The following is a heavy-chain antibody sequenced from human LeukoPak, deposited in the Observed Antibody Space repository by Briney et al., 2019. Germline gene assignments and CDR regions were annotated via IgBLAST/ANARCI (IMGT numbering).Heavy chain of an antibody. Sequence: GGSLRLSCAASGFTFSSYAMSWVRQAPGKGLEWVGFIRSKAYGGTTEYAASVKGRFTISRDDSKSIAYLQMNSLKTEDTAVYYCTRRGAAAGPDYWGQGTLVTVSS. CDR1: GFTFSSYA. V-gene: IGHV3-49*04. CDR2: IRSKAYGGTT. J-gene: IGHJ4*02. CDR3: TRRGAAAGPDY. D-gene: IGHD6-13*01.